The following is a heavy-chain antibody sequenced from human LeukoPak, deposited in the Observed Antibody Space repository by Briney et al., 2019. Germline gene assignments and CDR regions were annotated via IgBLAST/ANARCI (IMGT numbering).Heavy chain of an antibody. CDR2: ISGSGVST. Sequence: GGSLRLSCVASGFTFSSYGMHWVRQAPGKGLEWVSAISGSGVSTYYADSVKGRFTISRDNSKNTLYLQMNSLRAEDTAVYYCAKDRGYSGYGVDHWGQGTLVTVSS. CDR1: GFTFSSYG. J-gene: IGHJ4*02. D-gene: IGHD5-12*01. CDR3: AKDRGYSGYGVDH. V-gene: IGHV3-23*01.